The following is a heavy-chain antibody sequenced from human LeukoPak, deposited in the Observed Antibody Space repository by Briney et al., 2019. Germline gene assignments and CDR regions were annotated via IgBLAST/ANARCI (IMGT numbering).Heavy chain of an antibody. CDR1: GFTVSSNY. J-gene: IGHJ4*02. V-gene: IGHV3-66*01. CDR3: ARDLLTVTTFDY. CDR2: IYSGGST. D-gene: IGHD4-17*01. Sequence: GGSLRLSCAASGFTVSSNYMSWVRQAPGKGLEWASVIYSGGSTYYADSVKGRFTISRDNSKNTLYLQMNSLRAEDTAVYYCARDLLTVTTFDYWGQGTLVTVSS.